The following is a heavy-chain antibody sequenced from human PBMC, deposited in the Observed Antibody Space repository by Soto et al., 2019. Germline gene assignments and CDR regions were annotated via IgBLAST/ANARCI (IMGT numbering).Heavy chain of an antibody. J-gene: IGHJ4*02. Sequence: SVKVSCTASGGTFSSYAISWVRQAPGQGLEWMGGIIPIFGTANYAQKFQGRVTITADESTSTAYMELSSLRSEDTAVYYCARGSSSGYYYFYWGQGTLVTVSS. CDR2: IIPIFGTA. CDR1: GGTFSSYA. D-gene: IGHD3-22*01. V-gene: IGHV1-69*13. CDR3: ARGSSSGYYYFY.